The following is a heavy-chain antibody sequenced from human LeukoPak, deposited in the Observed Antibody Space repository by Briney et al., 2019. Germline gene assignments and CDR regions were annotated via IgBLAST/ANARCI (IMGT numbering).Heavy chain of an antibody. V-gene: IGHV3-74*01. CDR1: GFTFSSYW. CDR2: IKTDGSST. D-gene: IGHD6-13*01. CDR3: ARDFMYSITCAGC. J-gene: IGHJ4*02. Sequence: GGSLRLSCAASGFTFSSYWMHWVRQVPGKGLMWVSRIKTDGSSTSYADSVKGRFTISRDNAKNTLYLQMNSLRVEDTAVYYCARDFMYSITCAGCWGQGTLVTVSS.